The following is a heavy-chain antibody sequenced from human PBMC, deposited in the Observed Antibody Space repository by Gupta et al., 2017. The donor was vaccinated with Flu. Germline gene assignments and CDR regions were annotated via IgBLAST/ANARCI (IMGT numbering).Heavy chain of an antibody. CDR3: AREQSNGYYFDY. CDR2: ISGSGGTI. CDR1: GFTFRSYA. V-gene: IGHV3-23*01. Sequence: EVPLLESVGGLVQPGGALRLSCAAFGFTFRSYAMNWVRQAPGRGLEWVSVISGSGGTINYADSVRGRCTISRDNSKNTLYLEMNNLRADDTALYYCAREQSNGYYFDYWGQGALVTVSS. J-gene: IGHJ4*02. D-gene: IGHD2-21*01.